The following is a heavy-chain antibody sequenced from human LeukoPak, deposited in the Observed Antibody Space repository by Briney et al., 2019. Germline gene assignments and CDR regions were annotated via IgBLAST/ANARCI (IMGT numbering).Heavy chain of an antibody. V-gene: IGHV4-34*01. CDR2: INHSGST. CDR3: AGTSSSWYDY. J-gene: IGHJ4*02. D-gene: IGHD6-13*01. Sequence: SETLSLTCAVYGGSFSGYYWSWIRQPPGKGLEWIGEINHSGSTNYNPSLKSRVTISVDTSKNQFSLKLSSVTAADTAVYYCAGTSSSWYDYWGQGTLVTVSS. CDR1: GGSFSGYY.